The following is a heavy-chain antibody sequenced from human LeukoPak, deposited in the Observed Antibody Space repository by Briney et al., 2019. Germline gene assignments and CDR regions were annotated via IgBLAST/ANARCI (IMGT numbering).Heavy chain of an antibody. Sequence: PGGSLRLSCAAPGFTFDDYAMHWVRQAPGKGLEWVSGISWNSGSIGYADSVKGRFTISRDNAKNSLYLQMNSLRAEDTALYYCAKEKGYYDILTGYSPFDYWGQGTLVTVSS. J-gene: IGHJ4*02. CDR1: GFTFDDYA. D-gene: IGHD3-9*01. V-gene: IGHV3-9*01. CDR3: AKEKGYYDILTGYSPFDY. CDR2: ISWNSGSI.